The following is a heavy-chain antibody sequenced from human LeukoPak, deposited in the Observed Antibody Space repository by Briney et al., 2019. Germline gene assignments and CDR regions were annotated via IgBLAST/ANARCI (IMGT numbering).Heavy chain of an antibody. CDR2: IRSSSET. V-gene: IGHV3-48*01. Sequence: PGRSLRLFCAASGFSFSSYGMHWVRQAPGKGLEWVSHIRSSSETFYADSVKGRFTISRDNARNSLYLQMNNLRGEDTAIYYCARDAGNSGYGCDLWGQGTLVTVSS. CDR3: ARDAGNSGYGCDL. D-gene: IGHD5-12*01. J-gene: IGHJ5*02. CDR1: GFSFSSYG.